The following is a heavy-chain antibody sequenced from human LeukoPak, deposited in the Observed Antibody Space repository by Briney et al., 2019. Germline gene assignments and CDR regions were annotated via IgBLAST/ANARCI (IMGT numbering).Heavy chain of an antibody. CDR1: GGSFSGYY. J-gene: IGHJ3*02. CDR3: ARGGYYDSSGYGYDI. V-gene: IGHV4-34*01. Sequence: SETLSLTCAVYGGSFSGYYWSWIRQPPGKGLEWIGEINHSGSTNYSPSLKSRVTISVDTSKNQFSLKLSSVTAADTAVYYCARGGYYDSSGYGYDIWGQGTMVTVSS. CDR2: INHSGST. D-gene: IGHD3-22*01.